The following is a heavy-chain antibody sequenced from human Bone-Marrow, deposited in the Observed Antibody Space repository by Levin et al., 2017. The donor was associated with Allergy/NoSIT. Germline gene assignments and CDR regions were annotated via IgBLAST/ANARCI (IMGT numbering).Heavy chain of an antibody. CDR3: ASNYDTSGYAFDS. V-gene: IGHV4-4*01. J-gene: IGHJ4*02. Sequence: GSLRLSCAVSGGSINRSNWWHWVRQPPGKGLEWIGEIFHSGSTNYNPSLKSRVTISVDKSKNQFSLDLSSVTAADTAVYFCASNYDTSGYAFDSWGQGTLVIVSS. D-gene: IGHD3-22*01. CDR2: IFHSGST. CDR1: GGSINRSNW.